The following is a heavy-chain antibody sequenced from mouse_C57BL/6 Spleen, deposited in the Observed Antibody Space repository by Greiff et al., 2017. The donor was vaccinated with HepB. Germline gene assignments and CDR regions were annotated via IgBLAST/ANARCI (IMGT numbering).Heavy chain of an antibody. V-gene: IGHV1-80*01. J-gene: IGHJ2*01. CDR3: ARSDYYGSSYFDY. CDR1: GYAFSSYW. CDR2: IYPGDGDT. Sequence: VQLQQSGAELVKPGASVKISCKASGYAFSSYWMNWVKQRPGKGLEWIGQIYPGDGDTNYHGKFKGQATLTADKSSSTAYMQRSSLTSEDSAVYFCARSDYYGSSYFDYWGQGTTLTVSS. D-gene: IGHD1-1*01.